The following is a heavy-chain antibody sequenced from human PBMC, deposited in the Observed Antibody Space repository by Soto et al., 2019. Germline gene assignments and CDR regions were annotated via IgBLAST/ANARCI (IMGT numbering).Heavy chain of an antibody. D-gene: IGHD3-22*01. CDR1: GGAMSGYS. Sequence: KASGGAMSGYSVIGVRLKPEQGLEWMGGIIPIFGTANYAQKFQGRVTITADESTSTAYMELSSLRSEDTAVYYCARGDYYDSSGYYPLGYWGQGTLVTLS. CDR2: IIPIFGTA. J-gene: IGHJ4*02. CDR3: ARGDYYDSSGYYPLGY. V-gene: IGHV1-69*01.